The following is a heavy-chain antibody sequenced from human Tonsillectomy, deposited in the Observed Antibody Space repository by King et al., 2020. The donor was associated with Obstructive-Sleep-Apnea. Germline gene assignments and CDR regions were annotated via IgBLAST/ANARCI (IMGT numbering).Heavy chain of an antibody. CDR2: ISYDGSNK. D-gene: IGHD2-2*01. CDR3: ARDGPVVVPAAMPGFNWFAP. V-gene: IGHV3-30-3*01. Sequence: VQLVESGGGVVQPGRSLRLSCAASGFTFSTYAMYWVRQAPGKGLEWVAGISYDGSNKYYADSVKGRFTISRDNSKNTLYLQMNSLRAEDTAVYYCARDGPVVVPAAMPGFNWFAPWGQGTLVIVSS. J-gene: IGHJ5*02. CDR1: GFTFSTYA.